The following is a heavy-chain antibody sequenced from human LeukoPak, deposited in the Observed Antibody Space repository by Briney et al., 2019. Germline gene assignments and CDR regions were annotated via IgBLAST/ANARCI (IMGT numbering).Heavy chain of an antibody. CDR2: MNSDVSAT. CDR1: GFSFSNSW. Sequence: GGSLRLSCAAPGFSFSNSWMHWVRQAPGKGLVWVTRMNSDVSATYYADSVQGRFTLSRDNAKNTLYLQMNSLRAEDTAMYFCAKGPNYFDSWGQGTLVTVSS. J-gene: IGHJ4*02. V-gene: IGHV3-74*01. CDR3: AKGPNYFDS.